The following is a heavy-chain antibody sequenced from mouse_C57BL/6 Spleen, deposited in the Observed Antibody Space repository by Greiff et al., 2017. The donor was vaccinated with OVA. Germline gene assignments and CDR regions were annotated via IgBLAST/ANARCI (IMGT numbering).Heavy chain of an antibody. J-gene: IGHJ1*03. V-gene: IGHV1-50*01. CDR2: IDPSDSYT. CDR3: ARRGFTTVVATSRNFDV. CDR1: GYTFTSYW. Sequence: VQLQQPGAELVKPGASVKLSCKASGYTFTSYWMQWVKQRPGQGLEWIGEIDPSDSYTNYNQKFKGKATLTVDTSSSTAYMQLSSLTSEDSAVYYCARRGFTTVVATSRNFDVWGTGTTVTVSS. D-gene: IGHD1-1*01.